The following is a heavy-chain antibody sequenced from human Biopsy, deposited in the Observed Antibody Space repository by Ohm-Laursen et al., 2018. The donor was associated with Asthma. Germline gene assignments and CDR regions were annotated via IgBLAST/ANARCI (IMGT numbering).Heavy chain of an antibody. CDR3: ARDGPELPTELDY. CDR1: GGSFSSDY. Sequence: GTLSLTWAVYGGSFSSDYWSWIRQTPGKGLEWLEDTHHSGYTNYNPSLSSRLTLSVDTSKNQFSLRLTSVTAADTAVYYCARDGPELPTELDYWGPGTLVTVSS. D-gene: IGHD1-14*01. CDR2: THHSGYT. V-gene: IGHV4-34*01. J-gene: IGHJ4*02.